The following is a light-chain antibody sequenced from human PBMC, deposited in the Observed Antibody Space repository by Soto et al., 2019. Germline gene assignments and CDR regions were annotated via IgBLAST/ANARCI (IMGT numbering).Light chain of an antibody. J-gene: IGLJ1*01. CDR3: RSYAGSNNYV. CDR1: SSDVGGYNY. V-gene: IGLV2-8*01. Sequence: QSALTQPPSASGSPGQSVTISCTGTSSDVGGYNYVSWYQQHPGKAPKLMISEVSKRPSGVPDRFSGSKSGNTASLTVSGLQAEDEADYYCRSYAGSNNYVFGTGTKVTVL. CDR2: EVS.